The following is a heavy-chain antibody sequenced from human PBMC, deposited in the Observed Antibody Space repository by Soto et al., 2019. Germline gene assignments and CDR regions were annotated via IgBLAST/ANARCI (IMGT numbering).Heavy chain of an antibody. J-gene: IGHJ5*02. CDR3: TREGTFGSGSNEAWFDP. Sequence: GGSLRLSCTASGFTCSSFGMNWVCQAPGKGLEWVALIWYDGSKEYYADSVKGRFTISRDDSKNTVYLQMDSLRAEDTAVYYCTREGTFGSGSNEAWFDPWGQGTLVTVSS. CDR1: GFTCSSFG. D-gene: IGHD6-25*01. V-gene: IGHV3-33*08. CDR2: IWYDGSKE.